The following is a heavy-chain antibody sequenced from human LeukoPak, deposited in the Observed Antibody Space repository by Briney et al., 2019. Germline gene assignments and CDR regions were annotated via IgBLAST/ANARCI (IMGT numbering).Heavy chain of an antibody. CDR1: GFASSNHW. CDR2: LSGDGSNT. J-gene: IGHJ6*02. V-gene: IGHV3-74*01. Sequence: GALRLSCAASGFASSNHWMHWVRQAPGKGLVWVSRLSGDGSNTIYADSVKGRFTISRDNAKNTLYLQMNSLRAEDTAVYYCTRVYYYSMDVWGQGTTVTVSS. CDR3: TRVYYYSMDV.